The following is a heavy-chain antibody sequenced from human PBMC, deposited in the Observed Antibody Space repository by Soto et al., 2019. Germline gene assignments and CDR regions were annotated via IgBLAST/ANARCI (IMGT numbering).Heavy chain of an antibody. D-gene: IGHD3-3*01. Sequence: QVQLVQSAGEVKEPGASLKVACKASGYSFSTYGISWVRQAPGQGLEWMGGISTSNGYTNYAQKFQGRVSMTTDTSTNTADMEVRSLRSDDTAFYFCARDRAFALLEWSPSDSYGMDVWGQGTSVTVSS. CDR2: ISTSNGYT. V-gene: IGHV1-18*01. CDR3: ARDRAFALLEWSPSDSYGMDV. J-gene: IGHJ6*02. CDR1: GYSFSTYG.